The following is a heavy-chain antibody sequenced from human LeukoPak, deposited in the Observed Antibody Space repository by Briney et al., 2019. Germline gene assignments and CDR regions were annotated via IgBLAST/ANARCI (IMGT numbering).Heavy chain of an antibody. Sequence: GGSLRLSCAASGFAFSSCAMSWVRQAPGKGLEGVSAISAGGGRTFYADSVKGRFTISRDNSKNTLYLQMNSLKAEDTAIYYCAKDPTDFDSSGQTYFDYWGQGTLVTVSS. J-gene: IGHJ4*02. CDR2: ISAGGGRT. V-gene: IGHV3-23*01. CDR1: GFAFSSCA. CDR3: AKDPTDFDSSGQTYFDY. D-gene: IGHD3-22*01.